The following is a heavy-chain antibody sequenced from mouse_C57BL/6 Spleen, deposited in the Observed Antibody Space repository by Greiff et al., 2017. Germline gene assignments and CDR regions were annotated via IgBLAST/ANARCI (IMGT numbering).Heavy chain of an antibody. CDR2: SRNKANDYTT. V-gene: IGHV7-1*01. Sequence: EVQLVESGGGLVQSGRSLRLSCATSGFTFSDFYMEWVRQAPGKGLEWIAASRNKANDYTTEYSASVKGRFIVSRDTSQSILYLQMNALRAEDTAIYYCARAHDCYYFYYAMDYWGQGTSVTVSS. D-gene: IGHD2-3*01. CDR3: ARAHDCYYFYYAMDY. CDR1: GFTFSDFY. J-gene: IGHJ4*01.